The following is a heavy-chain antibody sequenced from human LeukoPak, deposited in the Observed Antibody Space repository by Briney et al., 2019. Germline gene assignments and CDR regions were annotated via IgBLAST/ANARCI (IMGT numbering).Heavy chain of an antibody. Sequence: GESLKISCKGSGYSFTSYWIGWVRQMPGKGLEWMGIIYPGDSDTRYSPSFQGQVTISADKSISTAYLQWSSLKASDTAMYYCARAPGVRGYSYGTSEYYYYYMDVWGKGTTVTVSS. D-gene: IGHD5-18*01. CDR3: ARAPGVRGYSYGTSEYYYYYMDV. V-gene: IGHV5-51*01. CDR2: IYPGDSDT. CDR1: GYSFTSYW. J-gene: IGHJ6*03.